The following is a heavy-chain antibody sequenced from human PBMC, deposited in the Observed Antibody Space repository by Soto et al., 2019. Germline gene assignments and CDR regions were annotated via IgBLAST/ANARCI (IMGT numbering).Heavy chain of an antibody. V-gene: IGHV1-46*01. CDR1: GYTFTNNY. CDR3: AKDNSYYAMDV. Sequence: ASVEVSCRASGYTFTNNYMHWVRQAPGQGPEWMGMINPSGGSTNYAQKFQGRVTMTRDTSTSTVYMELSSLRSDDTAVYYCAKDNSYYAMDVWGQGTTVTVSS. CDR2: INPSGGST. J-gene: IGHJ6*02.